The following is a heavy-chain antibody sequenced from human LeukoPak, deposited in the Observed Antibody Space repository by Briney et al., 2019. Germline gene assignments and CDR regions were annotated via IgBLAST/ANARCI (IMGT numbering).Heavy chain of an antibody. CDR3: ARVRRGVDAFDI. Sequence: SETLSLTCTVSGGSISSYYWSWIRQPPGKGLEWIGYFYYTGSTNYNPSLKSRVTISVDTSKNQFSLKLGSVTAADTAVYYCARVRRGVDAFDIWGQGTMVTVSS. D-gene: IGHD3-10*01. CDR2: FYYTGST. J-gene: IGHJ3*02. CDR1: GGSISSYY. V-gene: IGHV4-59*01.